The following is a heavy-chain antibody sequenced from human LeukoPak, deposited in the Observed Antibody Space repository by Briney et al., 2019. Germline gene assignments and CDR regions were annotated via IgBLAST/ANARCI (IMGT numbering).Heavy chain of an antibody. CDR3: ARRPFASLGYCSSTSCYPSYYYYYMDV. Sequence: SETLSLTCAVYGGSFSGYYWSWIRQPPGKGLEWIGEINHSGSTNYNPSLKSRVTISVDTSKNQFFLKLSSVTAADTAVYYCARRPFASLGYCSSTSCYPSYYYYYMDVWGKGTTVTVSS. CDR1: GGSFSGYY. J-gene: IGHJ6*03. CDR2: INHSGST. V-gene: IGHV4-34*01. D-gene: IGHD2-2*01.